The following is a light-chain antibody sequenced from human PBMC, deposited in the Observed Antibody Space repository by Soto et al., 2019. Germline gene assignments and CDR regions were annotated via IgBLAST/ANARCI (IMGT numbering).Light chain of an antibody. J-gene: IGLJ1*01. CDR3: TSYTARRLYV. V-gene: IGLV2-8*01. Sequence: QSALTQPPSASGSPGQSVAISCTGTSSDAGGYNYVSWYQQHPGKAPKLMIYEVNKRPSGVPDRFSGSKSGNTASLTISGLQAEDEGDYYCTSYTARRLYVFGSGTKVTVL. CDR2: EVN. CDR1: SSDAGGYNY.